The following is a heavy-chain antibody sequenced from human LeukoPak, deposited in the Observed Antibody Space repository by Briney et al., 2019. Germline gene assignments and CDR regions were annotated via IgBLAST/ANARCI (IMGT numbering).Heavy chain of an antibody. J-gene: IGHJ4*02. V-gene: IGHV3-15*01. CDR2: IKSNGDGGTT. CDR1: GFTFSNAW. CDR3: TADGKCQTTSCY. Sequence: GGSLRLSCTASGFTFSNAWMSWVRQAPGKGLEWIGRIKSNGDGGTTEFAAPVKGRFTISRDDSKNTLYLQMNSLETEDTAVYYCTADGKCQTTSCYWGRGALVTVSS. D-gene: IGHD2-2*01.